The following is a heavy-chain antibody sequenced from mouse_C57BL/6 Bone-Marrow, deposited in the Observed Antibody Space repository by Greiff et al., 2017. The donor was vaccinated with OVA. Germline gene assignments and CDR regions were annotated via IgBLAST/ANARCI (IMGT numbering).Heavy chain of an antibody. D-gene: IGHD2-4*01. CDR3: ARYDYASGFAY. CDR2: INPYNGGT. CDR1: GYTFTDYY. V-gene: IGHV1-19*01. J-gene: IGHJ3*01. Sequence: EVQLQQSGPVLVKPGASVKMSCKASGYTFTDYYMNWVKQSHGKSLEWIGVINPYNGGTSYNQKFKGKATLTVDKSSSTAYMELNSLTSEDSAVYYCARYDYASGFAYWGQGTLVTVSA.